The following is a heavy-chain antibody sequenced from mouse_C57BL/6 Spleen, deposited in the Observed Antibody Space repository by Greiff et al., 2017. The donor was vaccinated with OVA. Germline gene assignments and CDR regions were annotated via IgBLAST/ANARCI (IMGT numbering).Heavy chain of an antibody. Sequence: EVQLVESGGGLVKPGGSLKLSCAASGFTFSDYGMHWVRQAPEKGLEWVAYISSGSSTIYYADTVKGRFTISRDNAKNTLFLQMTSLRSEDTAMYYCAKGHYGSMYAMDYWGQGTSVTVSS. CDR3: AKGHYGSMYAMDY. V-gene: IGHV5-17*01. CDR2: ISSGSSTI. J-gene: IGHJ4*01. CDR1: GFTFSDYG. D-gene: IGHD1-1*01.